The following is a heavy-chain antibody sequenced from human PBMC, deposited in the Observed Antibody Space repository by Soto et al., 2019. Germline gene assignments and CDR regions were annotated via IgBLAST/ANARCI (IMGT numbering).Heavy chain of an antibody. CDR2: IYHSGST. D-gene: IGHD2-2*01. CDR1: GGSISSSNW. CDR3: ARVVGGYYYGMDV. Sequence: QVQLQESGPGLVKPSGTLSLTCAVSGGSISSSNWWSWVRQPPGKGLEWIGEIYHSGSTNYNPSLKSRVTISVDKSTNQFAMKLSSVTAADTAVYYCARVVGGYYYGMDVWGQGTTVTVSS. J-gene: IGHJ6*02. V-gene: IGHV4-4*02.